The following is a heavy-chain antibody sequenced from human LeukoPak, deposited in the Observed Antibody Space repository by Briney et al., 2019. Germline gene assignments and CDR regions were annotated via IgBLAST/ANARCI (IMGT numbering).Heavy chain of an antibody. Sequence: GGSLRLSCAASGFTFSSYAMSWVRQAPGKGLEWVSGISGSGGSTYYADSVKGRFTISRDSSKNTLYLQMTSLRAEDTAVYYCAKDQVWIVVGSFDYWGQGTLVTVSS. V-gene: IGHV3-23*01. D-gene: IGHD3-22*01. CDR3: AKDQVWIVVGSFDY. CDR2: ISGSGGST. J-gene: IGHJ4*02. CDR1: GFTFSSYA.